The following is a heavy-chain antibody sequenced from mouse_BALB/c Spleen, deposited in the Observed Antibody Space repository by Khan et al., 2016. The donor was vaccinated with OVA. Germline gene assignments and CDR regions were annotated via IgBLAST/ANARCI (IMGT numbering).Heavy chain of an antibody. CDR1: GYTFINYW. J-gene: IGHJ2*01. V-gene: IGHV1-7*01. Sequence: VQLQQSGAELAKPGASVKMSCKASGYTFINYWILWVKQRPGQGLEWIGYINPSTGYTEYNQNFKDKATLTADKSSSTAYMQLSSLTFEDSAVYYGARRGLRWDFDYWGQGTTLTVSS. CDR3: ARRGLRWDFDY. D-gene: IGHD1-1*01. CDR2: INPSTGYT.